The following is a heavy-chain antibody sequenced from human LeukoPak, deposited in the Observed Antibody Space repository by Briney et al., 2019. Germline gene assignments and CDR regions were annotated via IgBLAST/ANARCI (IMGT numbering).Heavy chain of an antibody. J-gene: IGHJ4*02. CDR2: IYYSGST. D-gene: IGHD5-18*01. CDR3: AKGQRY. Sequence: SWVRQAPGKGLEWIGYIYYSGSTYYNPSHKSRVTISVDTSKNQFSLKLSSVTAADTAVYYCAKGQRYWGQGTLVTVSS. V-gene: IGHV4-30-4*08.